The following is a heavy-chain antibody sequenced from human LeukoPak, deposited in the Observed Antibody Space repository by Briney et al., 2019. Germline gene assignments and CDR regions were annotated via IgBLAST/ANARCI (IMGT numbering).Heavy chain of an antibody. V-gene: IGHV1-8*01. D-gene: IGHD2-15*01. J-gene: IGHJ4*02. CDR1: GYTFTSYD. Sequence: ASVKVSCKASGYTFTSYDINWVRQATGQGLEWMGWMNPNSGNTGYAQKFQGRVTITADKSTSTAYMELSSLRSEDTAVYYCARDYCSGGSCYPYFDYWGQGTLVTVSS. CDR2: MNPNSGNT. CDR3: ARDYCSGGSCYPYFDY.